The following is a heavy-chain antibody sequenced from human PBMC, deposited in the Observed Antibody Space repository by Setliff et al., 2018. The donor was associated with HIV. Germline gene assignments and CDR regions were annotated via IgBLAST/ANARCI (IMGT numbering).Heavy chain of an antibody. J-gene: IGHJ4*02. CDR2: IYYTGNT. D-gene: IGHD1-1*01. V-gene: IGHV4-61*10. CDR1: GGSISSGSYY. CDR3: ARDKSGTGGPKYFFDY. Sequence: PSETLSLTCTVSGGSISSGSYYWSWIRQPAGKGLEWIGHIYYTGNTYYNPSLKSRVTISADTSKNQFSLRLSSVTAADTAVYYCARDKSGTGGPKYFFDYWGQGTLVTVSS.